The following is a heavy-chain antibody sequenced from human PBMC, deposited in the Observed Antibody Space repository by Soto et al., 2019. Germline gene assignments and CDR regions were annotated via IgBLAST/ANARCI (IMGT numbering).Heavy chain of an antibody. D-gene: IGHD2-2*01. CDR1: GYAFSSYW. CDR3: ARGYCSATSCDPPFDP. Sequence: PGEALKISWQGSGYAFSSYWIAWVRQMPGKGLEWMGIIYPGDSDNRFSPSLQGQVTISVEKSITTAYLQWSSLKASDTAMHYCARGYCSATSCDPPFDPWGQGTLVTVSS. V-gene: IGHV5-51*01. J-gene: IGHJ5*02. CDR2: IYPGDSDN.